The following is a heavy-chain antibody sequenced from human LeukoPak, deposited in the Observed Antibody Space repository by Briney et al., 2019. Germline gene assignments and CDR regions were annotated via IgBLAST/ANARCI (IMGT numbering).Heavy chain of an antibody. CDR3: VDGGRFDY. J-gene: IGHJ4*02. CDR2: ISHDGSTK. Sequence: GGSLRLSCVASGFTFSIHAMHWVRQAPGKGLEWVALISHDGSTKYYADSVKGRFTISRDNSKNTLYLQMNSLGAEDTAVYYCVDGGRFDYWGQGTLVTVS. V-gene: IGHV3-30*03. D-gene: IGHD4-23*01. CDR1: GFTFSIHA.